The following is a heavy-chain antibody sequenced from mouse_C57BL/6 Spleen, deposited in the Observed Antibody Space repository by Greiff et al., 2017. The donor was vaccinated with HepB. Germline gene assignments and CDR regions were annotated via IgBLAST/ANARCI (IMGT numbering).Heavy chain of an antibody. CDR2: IYPGDGDT. D-gene: IGHD4-1*01. CDR1: GYAFSSSW. CDR3: ARHLGAMDY. Sequence: VQLQQSGPELVKPGASVKISCKASGYAFSSSWMNWVKQRPGKGLEWIGRIYPGDGDTNYNGKFKGKATLTAGKSSSTAYMQLSSLTSEDSAVYFCARHLGAMDYWGQGTSVTVSS. V-gene: IGHV1-82*01. J-gene: IGHJ4*01.